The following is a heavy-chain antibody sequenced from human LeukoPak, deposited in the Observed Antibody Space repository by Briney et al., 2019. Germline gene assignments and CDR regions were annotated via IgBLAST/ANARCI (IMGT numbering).Heavy chain of an antibody. CDR2: IRAGGDNT. CDR1: GFTFSSYG. CDR3: ARVAGYSSGWYHYYYMDV. D-gene: IGHD6-19*01. V-gene: IGHV3-23*01. J-gene: IGHJ6*03. Sequence: GGSLRLSCAASGFTFSSYGMSWVRQAPGKGLEWVSGIRAGGDNTYYADSVKGRFTISRDNSKNTLYLQMNSLRAEDTAVYYCARVAGYSSGWYHYYYMDVWGKGTTVTVSS.